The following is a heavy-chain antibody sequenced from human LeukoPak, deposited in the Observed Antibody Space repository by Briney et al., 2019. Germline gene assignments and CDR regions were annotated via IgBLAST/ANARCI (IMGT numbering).Heavy chain of an antibody. J-gene: IGHJ4*02. V-gene: IGHV3-48*03. D-gene: IGHD6-13*01. CDR2: IRSRGSTI. CDR1: GFTFSSYE. Sequence: GGSLRLSCAASGFTFSSYEMNWVRQAPGKGLEWVSYIRSRGSTIYYADSVKGRFTISRDNAKNSLYLQMNSLRAEDTAVYYCARDVVEQQLDLDYWGQGTLVTVSS. CDR3: ARDVVEQQLDLDY.